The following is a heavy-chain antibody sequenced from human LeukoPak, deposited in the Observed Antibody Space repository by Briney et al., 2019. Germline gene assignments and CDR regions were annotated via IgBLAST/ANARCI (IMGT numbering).Heavy chain of an antibody. J-gene: IGHJ6*02. CDR3: ARVSIRSNYGMDV. V-gene: IGHV1-2*06. CDR2: INPNSGGT. CDR1: GYTFTGYH. Sequence: ASVKVSCKASGYTFTGYHMHWVRQAPGQGLEWMGRINPNSGGTNYAQKFQGRVTMTRDTSISTAYMELSRLRSDDTAVYYCARVSIRSNYGMDVWGQGTTVTVSS.